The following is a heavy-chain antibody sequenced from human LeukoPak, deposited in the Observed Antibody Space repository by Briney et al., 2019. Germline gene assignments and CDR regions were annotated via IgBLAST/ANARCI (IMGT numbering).Heavy chain of an antibody. V-gene: IGHV3-48*04. CDR1: GFTFSSYS. Sequence: GGSLRLSCAASGFTFSSYSMNWVRQAPGKGLEWVSYISSSSSTIYYADPVKGRFTISRDNAKNSLYLQMNSLRAEDAAVYYCAREKGYYGSGSYVPGFDYWGQGTLVTVSS. CDR3: AREKGYYGSGSYVPGFDY. CDR2: ISSSSSTI. J-gene: IGHJ4*02. D-gene: IGHD3-10*01.